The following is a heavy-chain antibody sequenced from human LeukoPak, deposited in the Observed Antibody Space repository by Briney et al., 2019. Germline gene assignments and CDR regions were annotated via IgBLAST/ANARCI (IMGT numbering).Heavy chain of an antibody. Sequence: ASVKVSCKASGYTFTSYYMHWVRQAPGQGLEWMGIINPSGGSTSYAQKFQGRVTITRDMSTSTAYMELSSLRSEDTVVYYCAADFTPLAPYPIVGARVFDYWGQGTLVTVSS. CDR1: GYTFTSYY. CDR2: INPSGGST. CDR3: AADFTPLAPYPIVGARVFDY. J-gene: IGHJ4*02. D-gene: IGHD1-26*01. V-gene: IGHV1-46*01.